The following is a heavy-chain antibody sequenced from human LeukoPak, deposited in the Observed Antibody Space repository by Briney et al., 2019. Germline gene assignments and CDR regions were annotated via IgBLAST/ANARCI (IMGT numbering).Heavy chain of an antibody. V-gene: IGHV4-59*08. J-gene: IGHJ4*02. CDR3: ARINWNYFDY. D-gene: IGHD1-1*01. CDR2: IYYSGNT. CDR1: DGSISSYY. Sequence: SETLSLTCTVSDGSISSYYWSWVRQPPGKGLEWIGYIYYSGNTNYNPSLKSRLTMSADRSRNQFSLNLNSATAADTAVYYCARINWNYFDYWGQGILVTVSS.